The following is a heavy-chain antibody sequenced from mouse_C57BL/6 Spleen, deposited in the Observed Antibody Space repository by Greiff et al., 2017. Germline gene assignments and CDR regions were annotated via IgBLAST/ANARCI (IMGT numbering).Heavy chain of an antibody. D-gene: IGHD1-1*01. CDR2: ISSGGSYT. Sequence: DVKLVESGGDLVKPGGSLKLSCAASGFTFSSYGMSWVRQTPDKRLEWVATISSGGSYTYYPDSVKGRFTISRDNAKNTLYLQMSSLKSEDTAMYYWATEAPPLRGGFAYRGQGTLVTVSA. V-gene: IGHV5-6*02. CDR3: ATEAPPLRGGFAY. J-gene: IGHJ3*01. CDR1: GFTFSSYG.